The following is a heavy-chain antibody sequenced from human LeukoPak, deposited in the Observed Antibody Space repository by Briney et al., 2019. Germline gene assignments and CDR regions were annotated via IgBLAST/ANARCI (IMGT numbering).Heavy chain of an antibody. J-gene: IGHJ6*02. CDR3: AYQLLSTYYYYYGMDV. CDR2: IVVGSGNT. CDR1: GFTFTSSA. D-gene: IGHD2-2*01. V-gene: IGHV1-58*01. Sequence: SVKVSCKASGFTFTSSAVQWVRQARGQRLEWIGWIVVGSGNTNYAQKFQERVTITRDMSTSTAYMELSSLRSEGTAVYYCAYQLLSTYYYYYGMDVWGQGTTVTVSS.